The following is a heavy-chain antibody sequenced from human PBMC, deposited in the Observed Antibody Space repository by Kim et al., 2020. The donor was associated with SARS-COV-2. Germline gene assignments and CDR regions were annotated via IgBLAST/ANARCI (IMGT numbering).Heavy chain of an antibody. CDR3: TTDPRIAAAGHDY. CDR2: IKSKTDGGTT. V-gene: IGHV3-15*01. Sequence: GGSLRLSCAASGFTFSNAWMSWVRQAPGKGLEWVGRIKSKTDGGTTDYAAPVKGRFTISRDDSKNTLYLQMNSLKTEDTAVYYCTTDPRIAAAGHDYWGQGTLVTVSS. CDR1: GFTFSNAW. J-gene: IGHJ4*02. D-gene: IGHD6-13*01.